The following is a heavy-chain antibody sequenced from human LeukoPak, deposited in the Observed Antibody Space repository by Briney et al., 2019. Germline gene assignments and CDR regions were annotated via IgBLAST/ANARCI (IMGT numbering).Heavy chain of an antibody. CDR1: GYTFTGYY. CDR3: ATASIAAAGGYYYYYMDV. CDR2: INPNSGGT. J-gene: IGHJ6*03. D-gene: IGHD6-13*01. V-gene: IGHV1-2*02. Sequence: ASVKVSCKASGYTFTGYYMHWVRQAPGQGLEWMGWINPNSGGTNYAQKFQRRVTITADKSTSTAYMELSSLRSEDTAVYYCATASIAAAGGYYYYYMDVWGKGTTVTVSS.